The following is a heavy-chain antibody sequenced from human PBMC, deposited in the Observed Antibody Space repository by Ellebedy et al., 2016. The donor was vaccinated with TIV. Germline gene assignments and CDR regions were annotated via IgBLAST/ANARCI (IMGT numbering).Heavy chain of an antibody. CDR1: GGSISSGAFY. V-gene: IGHV4-31*03. CDR2: IYYSGST. CDR3: ARDEGGSGSLSY. J-gene: IGHJ4*02. Sequence: MPSETLSLTCTVSGGSISSGAFYWTWIRQQPGKGLEWIGNIYYSGSTYYRPSLKTRVTISLDTSNNQCSLRLNSVTAADTAVYYCARDEGGSGSLSYWGQGSLVTVSS. D-gene: IGHD3-10*01.